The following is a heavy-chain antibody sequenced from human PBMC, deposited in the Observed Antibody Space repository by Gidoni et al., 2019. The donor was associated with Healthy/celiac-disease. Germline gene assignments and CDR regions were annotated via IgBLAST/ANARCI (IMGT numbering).Heavy chain of an antibody. CDR2: IAYDGSNK. V-gene: IGHV3-30*18. D-gene: IGHD1-26*01. Sequence: QVQLVESGGGVVQPGRSLSLSCAASGFTFRSYGMHWVRQAPGKGLEWGAVIAYDGSNKYYADSVKGRFTISRDNSKNTLYLQMNSLRAEDTAVYYCAKDRKVNSGSYYFDYWGQGTLVTVSS. J-gene: IGHJ4*02. CDR3: AKDRKVNSGSYYFDY. CDR1: GFTFRSYG.